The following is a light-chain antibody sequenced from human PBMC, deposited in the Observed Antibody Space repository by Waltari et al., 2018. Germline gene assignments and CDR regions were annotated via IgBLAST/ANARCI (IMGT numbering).Light chain of an antibody. CDR1: QSISSS. J-gene: IGKJ1*01. Sequence: DIQMTQSPSTLSASIGDRVTITCRASQSISSSLAWYQQKTGKAPKLLIYKASTLESGVPSRFSGSGSGTEFTLTISSLQPDDFATYYCQEYDTYVTFAQGTRVDIK. V-gene: IGKV1-5*03. CDR2: KAS. CDR3: QEYDTYVT.